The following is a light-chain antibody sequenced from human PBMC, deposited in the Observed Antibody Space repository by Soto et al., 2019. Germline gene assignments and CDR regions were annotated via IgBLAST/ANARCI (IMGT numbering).Light chain of an antibody. Sequence: EMVLTQSPGTLPLSPGERATLSCRASQSVRSSYLAWYQQRPGQAPKLLIYHASNRVTGIPDRFSGSGSGTDFTLTISRLEPEDFAVYYCQQYGGSPGTFGQGTKVDIK. CDR1: QSVRSSY. J-gene: IGKJ1*01. CDR2: HAS. CDR3: QQYGGSPGT. V-gene: IGKV3-20*01.